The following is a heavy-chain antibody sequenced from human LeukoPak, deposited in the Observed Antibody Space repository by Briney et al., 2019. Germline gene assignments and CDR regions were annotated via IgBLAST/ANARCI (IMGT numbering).Heavy chain of an antibody. CDR3: ARGSYYYGSGSCYPNWFDP. CDR1: GFTFSSYA. J-gene: IGHJ5*02. D-gene: IGHD3-10*01. Sequence: GGSLRLSCAASGFTFSSYAMHWVRQAPGKGLEWVAVISYDGSNKYYADSVKGRFTISRDNSKNTLYLQMNSLRAEDTAVYYCARGSYYYGSGSCYPNWFDPWGQGTLVTVSS. CDR2: ISYDGSNK. V-gene: IGHV3-30*04.